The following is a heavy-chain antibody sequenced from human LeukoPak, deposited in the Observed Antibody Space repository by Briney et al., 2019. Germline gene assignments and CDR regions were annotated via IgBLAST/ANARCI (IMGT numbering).Heavy chain of an antibody. CDR1: GGFISSGGYY. CDR2: IYYTGST. CDR3: ARDRLHYYGHNYYYYGMDV. J-gene: IGHJ6*02. Sequence: SQTLSLTCSVSGGFISSGGYYWSWIRQRPGKGLEWIGYIYYTGSTYYNPSLKSRVTISVDTSKNQFSLKLSSVTAADTAVYYCARDRLHYYGHNYYYYGMDVWGQGTTVTVSS. V-gene: IGHV4-31*03. D-gene: IGHD3-16*01.